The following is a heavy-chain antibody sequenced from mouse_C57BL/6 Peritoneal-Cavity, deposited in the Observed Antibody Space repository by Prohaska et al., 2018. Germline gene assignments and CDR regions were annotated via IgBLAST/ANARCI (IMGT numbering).Heavy chain of an antibody. V-gene: IGHV4-1*01. CDR2: INSDSSRI. CDR3: ASPDGYYWYFDV. Sequence: EVKLLQSGGGLVQPGGSLKLSCAASGIDFSRYWMSWVRRAPGKGLEWIGEINSDSSRINDATYLKDKCIICRDKAKKTLDVQMRKVRSEDTGLYYCASPDGYYWYFDVWGTGTTVTVSS. CDR1: GIDFSRYW. J-gene: IGHJ1*03. D-gene: IGHD2-3*01.